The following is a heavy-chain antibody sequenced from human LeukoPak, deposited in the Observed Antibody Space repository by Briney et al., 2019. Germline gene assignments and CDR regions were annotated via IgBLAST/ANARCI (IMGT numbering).Heavy chain of an antibody. V-gene: IGHV3-48*01. J-gene: IGHJ5*02. CDR3: ARAAQPGFDP. CDR2: ISSDSGTI. CDR1: GLIFSTYS. D-gene: IGHD1-14*01. Sequence: GGSLRLSCGASGLIFSTYSMNWVRQAPGKGLEWVSYISSDSGTIYYADSVKGRFTISRDNAKKSLYLQMNSLRAEDTAVYYCARAAQPGFDPWGQGTLVTVSS.